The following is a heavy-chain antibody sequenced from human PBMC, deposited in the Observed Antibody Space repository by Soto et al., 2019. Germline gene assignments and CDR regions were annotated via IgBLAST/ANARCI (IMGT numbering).Heavy chain of an antibody. D-gene: IGHD5-12*01. V-gene: IGHV3-30*18. CDR1: GFTFSSYG. CDR3: AKGSEWLRPVVRNYYGMDV. J-gene: IGHJ6*02. CDR2: MSYDGSNK. Sequence: LRLSCAASGFTFSSYGMHWVRQAPGKGLEWVAVMSYDGSNKYYADSVKGRFTISRDNSKNTLYLQMNSLGAEDTAVYYCAKGSEWLRPVVRNYYGMDVWGQGTTVTVSS.